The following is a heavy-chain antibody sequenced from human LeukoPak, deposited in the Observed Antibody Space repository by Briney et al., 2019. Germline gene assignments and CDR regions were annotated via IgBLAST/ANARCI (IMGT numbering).Heavy chain of an antibody. CDR3: ALQEGIRWEYFQH. Sequence: SVKVSCKASGGTFSSYAISWVRQAPGQGLEWMGGIIPIFGTANYAQKFQGRVTITAEESTSTAYMELSSLRSEDTAVYYCALQEGIRWEYFQHWGQGTLVTVSS. CDR2: IIPIFGTA. V-gene: IGHV1-69*01. D-gene: IGHD4-23*01. J-gene: IGHJ1*01. CDR1: GGTFSSYA.